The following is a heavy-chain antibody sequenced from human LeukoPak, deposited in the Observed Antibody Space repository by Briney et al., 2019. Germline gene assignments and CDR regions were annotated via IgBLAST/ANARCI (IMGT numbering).Heavy chain of an antibody. CDR2: IYSGGST. J-gene: IGHJ4*02. CDR1: GFTVSSNY. D-gene: IGHD3-9*01. CDR3: ARYYDILTGGY. V-gene: IGHV3-66*01. Sequence: GGSLGLSCAASGFTVSSNYMSWVRQAPGKGLEWVSVIYSGGSTYYADSVKGRLTISRDNSKNTLYLQMNSLRAEDTAVYYCARYYDILTGGYWGQGTLVTVSS.